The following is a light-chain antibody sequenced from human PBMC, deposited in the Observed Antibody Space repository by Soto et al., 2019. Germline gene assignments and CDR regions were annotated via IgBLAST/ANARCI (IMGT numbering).Light chain of an antibody. CDR1: SSNIGAGHA. J-gene: IGLJ1*01. CDR2: SNN. Sequence: QSVLTQPPSVSGPPGQRVTISCTGSSSNIGAGHAVHWYQQLPGTAPKLLIHSNNNRPSGVPDRFSGSKSGTSASLAIAGLQADDEADYFCKSYAGSNTYVFGSGTKLTVL. V-gene: IGLV1-40*01. CDR3: KSYAGSNTYV.